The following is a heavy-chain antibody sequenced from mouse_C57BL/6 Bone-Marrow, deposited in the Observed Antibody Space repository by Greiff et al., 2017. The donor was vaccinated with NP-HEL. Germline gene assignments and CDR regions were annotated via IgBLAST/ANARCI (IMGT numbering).Heavy chain of an antibody. CDR2: IYPGSGNT. V-gene: IGHV1-66*01. CDR3: ARWLLRAMDY. CDR1: GYSFTSYY. J-gene: IGHJ4*01. D-gene: IGHD2-3*01. Sequence: QVQLKQSGPELVKPGASVKISCKASGYSFTSYYIHWVKQRPGQGLEWIGWIYPGSGNTKYNEKFKGKATLTADTSSSTAYMQLSSLTSEDSAVYYCARWLLRAMDYWGQGTSVTVSS.